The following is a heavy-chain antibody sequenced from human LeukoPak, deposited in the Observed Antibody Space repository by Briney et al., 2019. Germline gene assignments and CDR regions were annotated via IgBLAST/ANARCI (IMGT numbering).Heavy chain of an antibody. CDR3: VSDSGGRSGGDS. V-gene: IGHV3-74*01. CDR1: GFSFRTFW. Sequence: QPGGSLRLSCAASGFSFRTFWMHWLRQVPGKGLVWVSRINGDGSSTTYADSVKGRFTITRDNAKNTLYLQMNSLRAEDTAVYYCVSDSGGRSGGDSRGQGTLVTVSS. J-gene: IGHJ4*02. D-gene: IGHD1-26*01. CDR2: INGDGSST.